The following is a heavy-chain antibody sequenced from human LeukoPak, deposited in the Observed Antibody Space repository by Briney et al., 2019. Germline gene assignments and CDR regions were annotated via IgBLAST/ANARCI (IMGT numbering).Heavy chain of an antibody. CDR1: GFTFSSYE. D-gene: IGHD6-13*01. CDR2: IRSKAYGGTT. Sequence: GGSLRLSCAASGFTFSSYEMNWVRQAPGKGLEWVGFIRSKAYGGTTEYAASVKGRFTISRDDSKSIAYLQMNSLKTEDTAVYYCTRDRYGQQHDYWGQGTLVTVSS. CDR3: TRDRYGQQHDY. V-gene: IGHV3-49*04. J-gene: IGHJ4*02.